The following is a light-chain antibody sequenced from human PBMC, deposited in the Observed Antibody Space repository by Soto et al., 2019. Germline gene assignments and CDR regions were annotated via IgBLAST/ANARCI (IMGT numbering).Light chain of an antibody. Sequence: DILATHSPPTLSVSPGERATVSSRPSQSVNTNFAWYQQKPGQAPRLLIYGASTRATGIPARFSGSGSGTEFTLTISSLQSEDFAVYYCQQYNNWPSWTFGQGAKV. J-gene: IGKJ1*01. CDR3: QQYNNWPSWT. CDR2: GAS. CDR1: QSVNTN. V-gene: IGKV3-15*01.